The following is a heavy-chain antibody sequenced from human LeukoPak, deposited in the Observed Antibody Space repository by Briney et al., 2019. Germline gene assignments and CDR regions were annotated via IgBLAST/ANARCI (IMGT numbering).Heavy chain of an antibody. Sequence: GASVKVSCKASGCTFTSYGISWVRQAPGQGLEWMGWISAYNGNTNYAQKLQGRVTMTTDTSTSTAYMELRSLRSDDTAVYYCARVVGGAYYYYYYMDVWGKGTTVTVSS. CDR1: GCTFTSYG. D-gene: IGHD3-16*01. J-gene: IGHJ6*03. V-gene: IGHV1-18*01. CDR3: ARVVGGAYYYYYYMDV. CDR2: ISAYNGNT.